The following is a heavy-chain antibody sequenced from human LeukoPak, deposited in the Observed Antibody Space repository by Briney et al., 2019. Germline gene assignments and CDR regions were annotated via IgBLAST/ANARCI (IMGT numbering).Heavy chain of an antibody. Sequence: GGSLRLSCAASGFTFSSYAMSRVSPDTGKGLEWVTLISGSGDSTYYADSVMGRFTISRDNSKNTLYLQMNSLRAEDTALYYCANDFDYWGQGTLVTVSS. CDR2: ISGSGDST. CDR1: GFTFSSYA. J-gene: IGHJ4*02. CDR3: ANDFDY. V-gene: IGHV3-23*01.